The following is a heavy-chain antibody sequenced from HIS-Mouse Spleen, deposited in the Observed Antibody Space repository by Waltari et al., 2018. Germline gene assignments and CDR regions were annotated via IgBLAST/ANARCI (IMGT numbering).Heavy chain of an antibody. D-gene: IGHD3-3*01. CDR1: GYPFTSYG. CDR2: ISAYNGNT. J-gene: IGHJ2*01. Sequence: QVQLVQSGAEVKKPGASVKVSCKASGYPFTSYGISWLRQAPGPGLEWMGWISAYNGNTNYAQKLQGRVTMTTDTSTSTAYMELRSLRSDDTAVYYCAREITIFGVVKSGNWYFDLWGRGTLVTVSS. V-gene: IGHV1-18*01. CDR3: AREITIFGVVKSGNWYFDL.